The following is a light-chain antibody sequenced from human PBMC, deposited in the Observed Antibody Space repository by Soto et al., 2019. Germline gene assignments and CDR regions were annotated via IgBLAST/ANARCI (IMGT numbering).Light chain of an antibody. Sequence: DIQVTQSPSSLSASVGDRVTITCRASQTIGTFLNWYQQKPGKAPNLLISSASTLQSGVPSRFIGSGSGTDFALTISSLQSEDLANYYCQLSYISWTFGQGTKVDIK. CDR3: QLSYISWT. CDR2: SAS. V-gene: IGKV1-39*01. J-gene: IGKJ1*01. CDR1: QTIGTF.